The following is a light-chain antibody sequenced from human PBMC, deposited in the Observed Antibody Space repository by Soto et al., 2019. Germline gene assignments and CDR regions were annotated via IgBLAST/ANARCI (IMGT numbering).Light chain of an antibody. J-gene: IGLJ3*02. V-gene: IGLV1-40*01. CDR1: SSNIGAGYD. Sequence: QAVVTQPPSVSGAPGQRVTISCTGSSSNIGAGYDVHWYQHLPGTAPKLLIYGNSNRPSGVPDRFSGSKSGTSASLAITGLQAEDEADYHCQSYDISLSWVFGGGTKLTVL. CDR3: QSYDISLSWV. CDR2: GNS.